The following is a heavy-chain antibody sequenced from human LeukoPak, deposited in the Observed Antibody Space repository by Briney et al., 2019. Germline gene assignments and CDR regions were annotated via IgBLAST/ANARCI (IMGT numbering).Heavy chain of an antibody. D-gene: IGHD3-22*01. CDR3: ARVGYGSYDSSGSY. Sequence: ASVKVSCKASGYTFTDYYMNWVRQAPGQGLEWMGWINPNSGGTNYAQKFQGRVTMTTDTSISTAYMELSRLRSDDTAVYYCARVGYGSYDSSGSYWGQGTLVTVSS. CDR2: INPNSGGT. J-gene: IGHJ4*02. V-gene: IGHV1-2*02. CDR1: GYTFTDYY.